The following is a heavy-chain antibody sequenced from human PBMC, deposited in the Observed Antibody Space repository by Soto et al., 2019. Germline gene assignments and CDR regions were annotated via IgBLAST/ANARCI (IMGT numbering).Heavy chain of an antibody. J-gene: IGHJ4*02. Sequence: QVQLQQSGPALVKPSQTLSLTCAISGDSFSSNSAAWNWIRQYPSRSVEWLGRTYYRSKWYSDYAVSVKSRITINPDTSKNPFSLQMNSVTTEDTAVYYCGRYRSGCYIDYWVQGTMVTVSS. CDR1: GDSFSSNSAA. V-gene: IGHV6-1*01. CDR2: TYYRSKWYS. D-gene: IGHD6-19*01. CDR3: GRYRSGCYIDY.